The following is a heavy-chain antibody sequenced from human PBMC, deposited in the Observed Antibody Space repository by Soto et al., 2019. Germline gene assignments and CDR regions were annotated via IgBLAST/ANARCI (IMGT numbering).Heavy chain of an antibody. V-gene: IGHV4-4*02. D-gene: IGHD3-10*01. J-gene: IGHJ4*02. CDR1: GGSISSSNW. Sequence: ASETLSLTCAVSGGSISSSNWWSWVRQPPGEGLEWIGEIYHSGSTNYNPSLKSRVTISVDKSKNQFSLKLSSVTAADTAVYYCARDYGRYGSGSYWFWGQGTLVTVSS. CDR2: IYHSGST. CDR3: ARDYGRYGSGSYWF.